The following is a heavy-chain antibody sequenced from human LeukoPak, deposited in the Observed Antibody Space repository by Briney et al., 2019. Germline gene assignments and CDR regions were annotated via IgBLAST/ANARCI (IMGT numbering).Heavy chain of an antibody. CDR2: IYHSGST. J-gene: IGHJ4*02. CDR3: ARVPLTTVTRSFDY. D-gene: IGHD4-11*01. V-gene: IGHV4-30-2*01. CDR1: GGSISSGGYY. Sequence: SETLSLTCTVSGGSISSGGYYWSWIRQPPGKGLEWIGYIYHSGSTYYNPSLKSRVTISVDRSKNQFSLKLSSVTAADTAVYYCARVPLTTVTRSFDYWGQGTLVTVSS.